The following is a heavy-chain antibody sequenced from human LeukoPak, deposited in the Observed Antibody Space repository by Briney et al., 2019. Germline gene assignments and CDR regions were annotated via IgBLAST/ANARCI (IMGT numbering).Heavy chain of an antibody. D-gene: IGHD2-15*01. CDR2: IYYNGST. CDR1: GGSISSGGYY. J-gene: IGHJ4*02. V-gene: IGHV4-31*03. CDR3: ASLLGYCSGGSCSHITPYFDY. Sequence: PSQTLSLTCTVSGGSISSGGYYWSWIRQHPGKGLEWIGYIYYNGSTYYNPSLKSRVTISVDTSKNQFSLKLSSVTAADTAVYYCASLLGYCSGGSCSHITPYFDYWGQGTLVTVSP.